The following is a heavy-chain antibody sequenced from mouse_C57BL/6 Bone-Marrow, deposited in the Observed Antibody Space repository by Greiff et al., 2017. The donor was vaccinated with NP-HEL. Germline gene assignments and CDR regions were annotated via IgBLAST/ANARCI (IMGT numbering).Heavy chain of an antibody. CDR1: GYSFTGYF. CDR3: ARSPLYYGRRDYFDY. D-gene: IGHD1-1*01. V-gene: IGHV1-37*01. CDR2: INPYNGDT. Sequence: VQLQQSGPELVKPGASVKISCKASGYSFTGYFMNWVKQSHGKSLAWIGRINPYNGDTFYNQKLKGTATWTVDKSSSTAHMEILSLTSEDCAVYDCARSPLYYGRRDYFDYWGQGTTLTVSS. J-gene: IGHJ2*01.